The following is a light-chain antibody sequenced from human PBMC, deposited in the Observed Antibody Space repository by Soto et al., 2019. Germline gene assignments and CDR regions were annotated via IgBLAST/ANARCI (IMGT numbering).Light chain of an antibody. CDR2: GAS. J-gene: IGKJ2*01. CDR1: QSISSE. CDR3: QQGHNWPLT. V-gene: IGKV3-15*01. Sequence: EIVMTQSPATLSVSPGERATLSCRASQSISSELAWYQRKPDQPPRLLIYGASTRATGVPARFTGSGSGSDFTLTISGLQSEDFAVYYCQQGHNWPLTFGQGTRLEI.